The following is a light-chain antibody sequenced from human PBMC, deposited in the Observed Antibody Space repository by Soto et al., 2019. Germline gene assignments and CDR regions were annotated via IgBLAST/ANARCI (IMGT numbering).Light chain of an antibody. Sequence: EILITQSPATLSVSPGERVTLSCRASQSVRSNLAWYQQTPGQAPRLLIYGASTRATGIPARFSGSGSGTEFTLTISSLQSEDFALYYCQQYNNWPPTFGQGTKVDIK. CDR1: QSVRSN. J-gene: IGKJ1*01. CDR2: GAS. CDR3: QQYNNWPPT. V-gene: IGKV3-15*01.